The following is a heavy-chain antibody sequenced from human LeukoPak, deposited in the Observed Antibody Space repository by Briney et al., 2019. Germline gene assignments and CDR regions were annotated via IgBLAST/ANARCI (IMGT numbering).Heavy chain of an antibody. CDR2: VSHSGIT. V-gene: IGHV4-38-2*02. CDR1: GFSISSDYY. Sequence: SETLSLTCTVSGFSISSDYYWDWIRQPPGKGLEWLGSVSHSGITYYNSSLNSRVTISVDTSKNQFSLKVNSVTAADTAVYYCARLVIPWGQGILVTVSS. D-gene: IGHD3-10*01. CDR3: ARLVIP. J-gene: IGHJ5*02.